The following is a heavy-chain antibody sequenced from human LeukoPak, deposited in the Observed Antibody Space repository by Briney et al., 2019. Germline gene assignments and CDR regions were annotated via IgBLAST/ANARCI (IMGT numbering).Heavy chain of an antibody. V-gene: IGHV3-23*01. Sequence: GGSLRLSCAAAGFTFSNYGMNWVRQAPGKGLEWVSSISGSGGSRYYADSVKGRFTISRDNSKNTLYLQMYSLRAEDTAVYYCAPVEGASKSSVYWGQGALVTVSS. J-gene: IGHJ4*02. CDR3: APVEGASKSSVY. CDR2: ISGSGGSR. CDR1: GFTFSNYG.